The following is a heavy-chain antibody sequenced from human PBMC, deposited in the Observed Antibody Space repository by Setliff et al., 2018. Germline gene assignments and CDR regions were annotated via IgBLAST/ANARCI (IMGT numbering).Heavy chain of an antibody. CDR1: GGSISSSNW. D-gene: IGHD1-26*01. CDR2: IYHSGST. Sequence: PSETLSLTCAVSGGSISSSNWWSWVRQPPGKGLEWIGEIYHSGSTYYNPFLKSRVTISVDTSKNQFSLKLSSVTAADTAVYYCARVLNWFDPWGQGTLVTVSS. V-gene: IGHV4-4*02. J-gene: IGHJ5*02. CDR3: ARVLNWFDP.